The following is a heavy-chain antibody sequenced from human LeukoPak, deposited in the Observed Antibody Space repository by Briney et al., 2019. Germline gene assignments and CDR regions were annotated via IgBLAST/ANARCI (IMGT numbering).Heavy chain of an antibody. V-gene: IGHV3-21*01. Sequence: PGGSLRLSCAASGFTFRSYAMSWVRQAPGKGLEWVSSISSSSSYIYYADSVKGRFTISRDNAKNSLYLQMNSLRAEDTAVYYCARDVRPYYYGSGSEGDDYWGQGTLVTVSS. CDR3: ARDVRPYYYGSGSEGDDY. CDR2: ISSSSSYI. J-gene: IGHJ4*02. D-gene: IGHD3-10*01. CDR1: GFTFRSYA.